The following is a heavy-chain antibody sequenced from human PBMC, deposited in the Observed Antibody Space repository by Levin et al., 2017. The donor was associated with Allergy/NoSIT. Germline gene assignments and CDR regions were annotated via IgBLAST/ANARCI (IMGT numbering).Heavy chain of an antibody. CDR2: INEDGSEK. V-gene: IGHV3-7*01. J-gene: IGHJ4*02. Sequence: GESLKISCAASKFTFSTYWMNWVRQPPGKGLEWLANINEDGSEKYYVDSVQGRFTISRDNAKNSLYLHMNSLSAEDTAVYYCTRSFDYWGQGTLVTVSS. CDR3: TRSFDY. CDR1: KFTFSTYW.